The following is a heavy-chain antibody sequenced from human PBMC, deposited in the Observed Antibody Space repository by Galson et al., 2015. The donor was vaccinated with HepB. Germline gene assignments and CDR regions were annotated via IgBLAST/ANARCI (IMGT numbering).Heavy chain of an antibody. CDR1: GFIFSRNG. CDR3: ARDSPYYNFWSGYQMGMDV. D-gene: IGHD3-3*01. CDR2: IWYDGSNK. J-gene: IGHJ6*02. V-gene: IGHV3-33*01. Sequence: SLRLSCAASGFIFSRNGMHWVRQAPGKGLEWVAFIWYDGSNKYYADSVKGRFTISRDNSKNTVYLQMNSLRAEDTAVYYCARDSPYYNFWSGYQMGMDVWGQGTTVTVSS.